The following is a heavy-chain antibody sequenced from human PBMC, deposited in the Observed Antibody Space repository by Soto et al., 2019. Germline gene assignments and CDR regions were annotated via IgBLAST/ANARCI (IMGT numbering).Heavy chain of an antibody. Sequence: SETLSLTCTVSGGSISSYYWSWIRQPPGKGLEWIGYIYYSGSTNYNPSLKSRVTISVDTSKNQFSLKLSSVTAADTAVYYCARHYYDFWSGHNYYYYYMDVWGKGTTVTVSS. CDR2: IYYSGST. CDR1: GGSISSYY. CDR3: ARHYYDFWSGHNYYYYYMDV. V-gene: IGHV4-59*08. J-gene: IGHJ6*03. D-gene: IGHD3-3*01.